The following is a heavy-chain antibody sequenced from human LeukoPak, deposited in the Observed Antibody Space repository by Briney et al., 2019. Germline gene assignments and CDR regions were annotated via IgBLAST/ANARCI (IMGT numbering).Heavy chain of an antibody. J-gene: IGHJ3*02. Sequence: SVKVSCKASGGTFISYAISWVRQAPGQGLEWMGGIIPIFGTANCAQKFQGRVTITADESTSTAYMELSSLRSEDTAVYYCARESRMYSSSLNAFDIWGQGTMVTVSS. CDR2: IIPIFGTA. V-gene: IGHV1-69*13. CDR3: ARESRMYSSSLNAFDI. D-gene: IGHD6-13*01. CDR1: GGTFISYA.